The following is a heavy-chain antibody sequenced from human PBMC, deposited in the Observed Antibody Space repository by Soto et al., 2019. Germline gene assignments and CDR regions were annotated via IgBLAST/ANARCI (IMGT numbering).Heavy chain of an antibody. CDR1: GYIFTSKW. CDR3: ASHPTTPGYYAMDV. D-gene: IGHD1-1*01. Sequence: GESLKISFKGSGYIFTSKWIAWAHQTPGKGLEWMGAIYPRNSQTEYSPSFQGQVTFSADKSIDTAFLQWNSLKTSDTAMFYCASHPTTPGYYAMDVWGQGTTVTVSS. V-gene: IGHV5-51*07. J-gene: IGHJ6*02. CDR2: IYPRNSQT.